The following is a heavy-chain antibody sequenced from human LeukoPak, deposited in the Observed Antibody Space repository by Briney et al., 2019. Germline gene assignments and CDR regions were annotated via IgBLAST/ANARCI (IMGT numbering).Heavy chain of an antibody. J-gene: IGHJ4*02. D-gene: IGHD6-13*01. CDR2: IYHSGNT. CDR1: GGSISSSNW. CDR3: ASALPFQLVH. V-gene: IGHV4-4*02. Sequence: SGTLSLTCAVSGGSISSSNWWSWVRQPPGKGLEWIGEIYHSGNTNYNPSLKSRVTMSVDKSKNQFSLKLSSVTAAGTAVYYRASALPFQLVHWGQGTLVTVSS.